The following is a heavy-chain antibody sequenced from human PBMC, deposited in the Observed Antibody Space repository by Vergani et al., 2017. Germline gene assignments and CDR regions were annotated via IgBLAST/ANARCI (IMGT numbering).Heavy chain of an antibody. V-gene: IGHV1-46*03. CDR1: GYTFTGYY. J-gene: IGHJ4*02. Sequence: QVQLVQSGAEVKKPGASVKVSCKASGYTFTGYYMHWVRQAPGQGLEWMGIINPSGGSTSYAQKFQGRVTMTRDTSTGTVYMELSSLRSEDTAVYYCAREVVSGDCSGGTCYGASDDYFDYWGQGTLVTVSS. CDR3: AREVVSGDCSGGTCYGASDDYFDY. CDR2: INPSGGST. D-gene: IGHD2-15*01.